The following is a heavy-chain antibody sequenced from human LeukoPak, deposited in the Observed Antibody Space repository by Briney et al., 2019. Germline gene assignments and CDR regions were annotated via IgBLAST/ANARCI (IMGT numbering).Heavy chain of an antibody. J-gene: IGHJ6*02. CDR1: GYTFTSYY. Sequence: ASVKVSCKASGYTFTSYYMHWVRQAPGQGLEWMGIINPSDGSTSYAQKFQGRVTMTRDTSTSTVYMELSSLRSEDTAVYYCARDNYGSGSYYRDPYYYYGMDVWGQGTTVTVSS. V-gene: IGHV1-46*01. CDR3: ARDNYGSGSYYRDPYYYYGMDV. D-gene: IGHD3-10*01. CDR2: INPSDGST.